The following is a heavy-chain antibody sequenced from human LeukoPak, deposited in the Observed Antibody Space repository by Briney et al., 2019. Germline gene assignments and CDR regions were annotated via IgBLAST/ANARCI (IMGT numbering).Heavy chain of an antibody. CDR2: IHHSGST. CDR1: GDSISSGHY. CDR3: ARGTDYYDSSGWLDL. J-gene: IGHJ5*02. D-gene: IGHD3-22*01. Sequence: PSETLSLTCTVSGDSISSGHYWDWIRQPPGRGLEWIGSIHHSGSTWYNPSLKSRVTISLDTSQTQISLRVTSVTAADTAVYYCARGTDYYDSSGWLDLWGQGTLVTVSS. V-gene: IGHV4-38-2*02.